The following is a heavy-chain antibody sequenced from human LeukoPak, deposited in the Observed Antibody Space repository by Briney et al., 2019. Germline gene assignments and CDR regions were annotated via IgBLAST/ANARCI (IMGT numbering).Heavy chain of an antibody. V-gene: IGHV3-48*03. J-gene: IGHJ6*02. CDR3: GTLSAEPQQLAYYYYGMDV. CDR1: GFTFSSYE. CDR2: ISSSGSTI. D-gene: IGHD6-13*01. Sequence: GGSLRLSCAASGFTFSSYEMNWVRQAPGKGLEWVSYISSSGSTIYYADSVKGRFTISRDNAKNSLYLQMNSLRAEDTAVYYCGTLSAEPQQLAYYYYGMDVWGQGTTVTASS.